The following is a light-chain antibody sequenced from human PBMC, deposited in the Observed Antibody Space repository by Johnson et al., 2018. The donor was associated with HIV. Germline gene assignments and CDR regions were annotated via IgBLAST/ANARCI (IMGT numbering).Light chain of an antibody. CDR2: ENN. V-gene: IGLV1-51*02. Sequence: QSVLTQPPSVSAAPGQKVTISCSGTNSNIGTYYVSWYQHLPGTAPKLLIYENNKRPSGIPDRFSGSKSGTSATLGITGLQTGDEADYYCGRWDDSLSTYVFGTGTKVTVL. CDR1: NSNIGTYY. J-gene: IGLJ1*01. CDR3: GRWDDSLSTYV.